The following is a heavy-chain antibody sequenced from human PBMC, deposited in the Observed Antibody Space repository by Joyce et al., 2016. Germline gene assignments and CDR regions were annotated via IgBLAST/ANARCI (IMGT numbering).Heavy chain of an antibody. CDR1: GDSISSGYF. D-gene: IGHD2/OR15-2a*01. Sequence: VQLQESGPGLVKPSETLSLTCDVSGDSISSGYFYGWVRQAPGKGLEWIANIYHNGKTYSNASLKSRVTISVDTSKNQLSLKLSSVTAADTAVYYCARDPQNFGFWGQGTLVIVSS. V-gene: IGHV4-38-2*02. CDR2: IYHNGKT. CDR3: ARDPQNFGF. J-gene: IGHJ4*02.